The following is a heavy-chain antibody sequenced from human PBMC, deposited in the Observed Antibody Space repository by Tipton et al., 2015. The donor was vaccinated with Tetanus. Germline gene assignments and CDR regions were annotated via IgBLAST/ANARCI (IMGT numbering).Heavy chain of an antibody. V-gene: IGHV1-69*06. D-gene: IGHD1-7*01. Sequence: QLVQSGPEVKKPESSVKVSCKASGDTFSSYAISWMRQAPGQGLEWMGGIIPSLGSTTYAPKFQGRLTMTRNTSISTAYMELSSLRSEDTAVYYCVRGPPPESDWNYLIDFWGQGTLVTVSS. CDR2: IIPSLGST. J-gene: IGHJ4*02. CDR3: VRGPPPESDWNYLIDF. CDR1: GDTFSSYA.